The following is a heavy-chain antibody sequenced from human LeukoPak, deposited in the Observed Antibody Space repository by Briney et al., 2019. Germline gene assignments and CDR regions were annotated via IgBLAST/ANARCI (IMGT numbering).Heavy chain of an antibody. J-gene: IGHJ4*02. D-gene: IGHD3-10*01. CDR3: ARDGSYGSGSPDN. V-gene: IGHV3-66*01. CDR2: IYSGGRT. Sequence: GGSLRLSCAASRFTVSSNFMSWVRQAPGKGLEWVSVIYSGGRTEYTDSVKGRFSISRDSSKNTLYLQMNSLTAEDTAVYYCARDGSYGSGSPDNWGQGTLVTVSS. CDR1: RFTVSSNF.